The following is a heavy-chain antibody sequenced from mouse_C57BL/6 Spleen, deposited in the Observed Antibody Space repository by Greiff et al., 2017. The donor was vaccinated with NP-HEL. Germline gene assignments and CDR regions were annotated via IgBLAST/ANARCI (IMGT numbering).Heavy chain of an antibody. CDR1: GFNIKDYY. V-gene: IGHV14-2*01. Sequence: EVQLQQSGAELVKPGASVKLSCTASGFNIKDYYMHWVKQRTEQGLEWIGRIDPEDGETKYAPKFQGKATITADTSSNTAYLQLSSLTSEDTAVYYCARPLYYGRSYVPYYAMDYWGQGTSVTVSS. J-gene: IGHJ4*01. D-gene: IGHD1-1*01. CDR2: IDPEDGET. CDR3: ARPLYYGRSYVPYYAMDY.